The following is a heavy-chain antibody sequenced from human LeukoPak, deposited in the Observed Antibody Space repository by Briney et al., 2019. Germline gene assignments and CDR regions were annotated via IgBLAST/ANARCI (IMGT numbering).Heavy chain of an antibody. CDR1: GFSFSSYG. J-gene: IGHJ6*03. CDR2: IRYDGSNK. CDR3: AKRMGSSWSGNYYYYYMDV. D-gene: IGHD6-13*01. V-gene: IGHV3-30*02. Sequence: GGSLRLSCATSGFSFSSYGMNWVRQAPGKGLEWVAFIRYDGSNKYYVDSVKGRFTISRDNSKNTLYLQMNSLRAEDTAVYYCAKRMGSSWSGNYYYYYMDVWGKGTTVTISS.